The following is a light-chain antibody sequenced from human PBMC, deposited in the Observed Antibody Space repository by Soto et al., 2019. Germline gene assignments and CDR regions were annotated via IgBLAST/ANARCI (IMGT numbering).Light chain of an antibody. V-gene: IGKV3-20*01. CDR1: QSVSSSY. J-gene: IGKJ5*01. CDR3: QQYGSS. CDR2: GAS. Sequence: EIVLPQSPGTRSLSPGERATLSCRASQSVSSSYLAWYQQKPGQAPRLLIYGASSRATGIPDRFSGSGSGTDFTLTISRLEPEDFAVYYCQQYGSSFGQGTRLEIK.